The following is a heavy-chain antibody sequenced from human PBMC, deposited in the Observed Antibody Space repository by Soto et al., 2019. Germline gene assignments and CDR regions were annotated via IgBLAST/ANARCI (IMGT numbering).Heavy chain of an antibody. D-gene: IGHD3-3*01. J-gene: IGHJ4*02. V-gene: IGHV3-15*01. Sequence: EVQLVESGGGLVKPGGSLRLSCAASGFTFSNAWMSWVRQAPGKGLEWVGRIKSKTDGGTTDYAAPVKGRFTISRDDSKNTLYLQINSLKTEDTGVYYLTTDLLRFLEWLTVLDYWGQGTLVTVSS. CDR2: IKSKTDGGTT. CDR3: TTDLLRFLEWLTVLDY. CDR1: GFTFSNAW.